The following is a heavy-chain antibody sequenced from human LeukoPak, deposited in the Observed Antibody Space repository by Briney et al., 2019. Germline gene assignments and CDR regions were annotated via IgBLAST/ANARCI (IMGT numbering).Heavy chain of an antibody. CDR3: ARPYSSSLSAFDP. CDR2: IYYGGST. D-gene: IGHD6-13*01. J-gene: IGHJ5*02. V-gene: IGHV4-39*01. Sequence: SETLSLTCTVSGGSISSSSYYWGWIRQPPGKGLEWIGSIYYGGSTYYNPSLKSRVTISVDTSKNQFSLKLSSVTAADTAVYCCARPYSSSLSAFDPWGQGTLVTVSS. CDR1: GGSISSSSYY.